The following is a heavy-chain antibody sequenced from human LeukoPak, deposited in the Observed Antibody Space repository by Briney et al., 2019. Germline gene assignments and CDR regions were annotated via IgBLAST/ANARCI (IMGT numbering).Heavy chain of an antibody. CDR1: GFTFSSYA. D-gene: IGHD6-6*01. Sequence: GASLRLSCAASGFTFSSYAMSWVRQAPGKGLEWVSAISGSGGSTYYADSVKGRFTISRDNSKNTLYPQMNSLRAEDTAVYYCAAPGGSSSSPWFDPWGQGTLVTVSS. J-gene: IGHJ5*02. CDR2: ISGSGGST. V-gene: IGHV3-23*01. CDR3: AAPGGSSSSPWFDP.